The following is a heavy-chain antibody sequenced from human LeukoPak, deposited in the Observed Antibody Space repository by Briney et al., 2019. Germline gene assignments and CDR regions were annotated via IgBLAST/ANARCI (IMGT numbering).Heavy chain of an antibody. CDR3: ARGYCSGGSCQFDY. Sequence: PSETLSLTCAVSGGSISSGGYSWSWIRRPPGKGLEWIGYIYHSGSTYYNPSLKSRVTISVDRSKNQFSLKLSSVTAADTAVYYCARGYCSGGSCQFDYWGQGTLVTVSS. CDR1: GGSISSGGYS. J-gene: IGHJ4*02. V-gene: IGHV4-30-2*01. D-gene: IGHD2-15*01. CDR2: IYHSGST.